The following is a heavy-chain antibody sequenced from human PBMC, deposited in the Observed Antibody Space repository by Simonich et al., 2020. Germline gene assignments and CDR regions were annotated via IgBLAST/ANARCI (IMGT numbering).Heavy chain of an antibody. V-gene: IGHV3-21*01. CDR1: GFTFSSYS. D-gene: IGHD6-13*01. Sequence: EVQLVESGGGLVKPGGSLRLSCAASGFTFSSYSMNWVRQAPGKVLEWFSSISSSSSYIYYADSVKGRFTISRDNAKNSLYLQMNSLRAEDTAVYYCARARGDSSSWYFDYWGQGTLVTVSS. J-gene: IGHJ4*02. CDR2: ISSSSSYI. CDR3: ARARGDSSSWYFDY.